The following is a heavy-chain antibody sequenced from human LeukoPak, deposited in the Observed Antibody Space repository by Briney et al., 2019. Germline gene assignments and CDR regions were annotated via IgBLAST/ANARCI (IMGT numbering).Heavy chain of an antibody. Sequence: PGGSLRLSCAASGFTFSSYSMNWVRQAPGKGLEWVSSISSSSSYIYYADSVKGRFTISRDNAKNSLYPQMNSLRAEDTAVYYCAREGGEAFDYWGQGTLVTVSS. D-gene: IGHD6-25*01. J-gene: IGHJ4*02. V-gene: IGHV3-21*01. CDR1: GFTFSSYS. CDR3: AREGGEAFDY. CDR2: ISSSSSYI.